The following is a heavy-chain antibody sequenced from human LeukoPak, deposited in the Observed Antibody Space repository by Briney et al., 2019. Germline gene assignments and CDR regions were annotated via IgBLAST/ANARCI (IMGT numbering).Heavy chain of an antibody. V-gene: IGHV4-59*01. CDR1: GGSISSYY. J-gene: IGHJ5*01. CDR3: ARSYYDSSGRFDS. D-gene: IGHD3-22*01. CDR2: IYYSGST. Sequence: PSETLSLTCTVSGGSISSYYWSWIRQPPGKGLEWIGYIYYSGSTNYNPSLKSRVTISVDTSKNQFSLKLSSVTAADTAVYYCARSYYDSSGRFDSWGQGTLVTVSS.